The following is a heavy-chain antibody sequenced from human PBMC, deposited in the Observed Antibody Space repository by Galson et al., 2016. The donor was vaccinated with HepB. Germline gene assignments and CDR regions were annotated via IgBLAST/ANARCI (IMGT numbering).Heavy chain of an antibody. CDR3: ARVLGSYQSFDY. CDR2: INSDGSST. Sequence: SLRFSCAASGFTFSDYAMNWVRQAPGKGLVWVSRINSDGSSTSYADSVKGRFTISRDNAKNTLYLQMNSLRAEDTAVYYCARVLGSYQSFDYWGQGTLVTVSS. D-gene: IGHD1-26*01. J-gene: IGHJ4*02. V-gene: IGHV3-74*01. CDR1: GFTFSDYA.